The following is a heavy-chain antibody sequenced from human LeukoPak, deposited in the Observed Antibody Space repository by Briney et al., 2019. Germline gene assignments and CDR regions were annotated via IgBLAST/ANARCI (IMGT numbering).Heavy chain of an antibody. CDR1: GFTFSSYA. J-gene: IGHJ6*04. CDR2: ISGSGGST. CDR3: AEGPSSGWWDYYYGMDV. Sequence: GGSLRLSCAASGFTFSSYAMSWVRQAPGKGLEWVSAISGSGGSTYYADSVKGRFTISRDNSKNTLYLQMNSLRAEDTAVYYCAEGPSSGWWDYYYGMDVWGKGTTVTVSS. V-gene: IGHV3-23*01. D-gene: IGHD6-19*01.